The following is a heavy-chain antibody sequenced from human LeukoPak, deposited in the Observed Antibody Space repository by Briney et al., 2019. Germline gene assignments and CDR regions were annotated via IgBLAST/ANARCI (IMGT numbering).Heavy chain of an antibody. CDR3: ARENGY. CDR1: GYTLTELS. D-gene: IGHD2-8*01. J-gene: IGHJ4*02. Sequence: GASVKVSCKVSGYTLTELSMHWVRQAPGKGLEWMGGFDPEDGETIYAQKFQGRVTITRDTSASTAYMELSSLRSEDTAVYYCARENGYWGQGTLVTVSS. V-gene: IGHV1-24*01. CDR2: FDPEDGET.